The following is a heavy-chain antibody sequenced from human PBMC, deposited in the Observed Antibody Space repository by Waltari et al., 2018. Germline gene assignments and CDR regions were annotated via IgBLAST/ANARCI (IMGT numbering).Heavy chain of an antibody. CDR2: VDPKDGET. Sequence: QVQLVQSGAEVKKPGASVKVSCKASGYTFTSYDIKRGRQAPGKGLEWMGGVDPKDGETIYAQKFQGRVTMTEDTSTDTAYMELSSLRSEDTAVYYCATGGGFTFGLEWGQGTLVTVSS. CDR1: GYTFTSYD. D-gene: IGHD3-16*01. CDR3: ATGGGFTFGLE. V-gene: IGHV1-24*01. J-gene: IGHJ4*02.